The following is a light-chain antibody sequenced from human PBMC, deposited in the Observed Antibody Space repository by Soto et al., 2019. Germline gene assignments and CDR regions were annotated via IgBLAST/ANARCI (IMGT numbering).Light chain of an antibody. CDR1: QSINTY. J-gene: IGKJ4*01. V-gene: IGKV3-11*01. Sequence: EIVLTQSPATLSLSPGERATLSCRASQSINTYLAWYQQKPGQTPRLLIYDAFHSAPGIPARFSGSGSATDFTLSITTLESEDFAVYYCQERSNVVTFGGGTKLEI. CDR3: QERSNVVT. CDR2: DAF.